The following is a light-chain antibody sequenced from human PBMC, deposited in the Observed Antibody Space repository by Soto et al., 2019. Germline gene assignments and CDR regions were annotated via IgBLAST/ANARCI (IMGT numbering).Light chain of an antibody. CDR3: QQYGSSLGT. J-gene: IGKJ2*01. CDR2: GAS. CDR1: QSVSSSY. V-gene: IGKV3-20*01. Sequence: EIVLTQSPCTLSLSPGERATLSCRASQSVSSSYLAWYQQKPGQAPRLLIYGASSRATGIPDRFSGSGSGTDFTLTISSLEPEDFAVYYCQQYGSSLGTFGQGTKLEIK.